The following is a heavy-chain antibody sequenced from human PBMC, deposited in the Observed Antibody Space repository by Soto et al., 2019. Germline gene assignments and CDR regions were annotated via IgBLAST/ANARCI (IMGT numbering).Heavy chain of an antibody. D-gene: IGHD3-16*02. J-gene: IGHJ6*02. CDR1: GGTFSAYA. CDR3: ARTNPTKYYDYVWGDYRREGMDV. V-gene: IGHV1-69*06. CDR2: ILPLSGTS. Sequence: SVKVSCKASGGTFSAYAISWGRQAPGHGLEWMGGILPLSGTSNYTQRFQGRVTISADKSTSTAYMELSSLRSDDTAVYYCARTNPTKYYDYVWGDYRREGMDVWGQGTTVTVSS.